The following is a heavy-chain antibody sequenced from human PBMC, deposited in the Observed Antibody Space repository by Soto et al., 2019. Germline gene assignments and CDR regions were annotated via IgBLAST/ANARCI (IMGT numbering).Heavy chain of an antibody. J-gene: IGHJ3*01. D-gene: IGHD5-12*01. CDR1: GFTFSRNG. CDR2: IWDHGNKE. CDR3: ARWNLAGPTIDAFDL. Sequence: QEQLVESGGGVVQPGRSLRLSCAASGFTFSRNGMHWIRQAPGKGLEWVASIWDHGNKEKYADSVRGRFTISRDNSKNTVYLQMDSLRVEDTAVYYCARWNLAGPTIDAFDLWGQGTLVTVSS. V-gene: IGHV3-33*01.